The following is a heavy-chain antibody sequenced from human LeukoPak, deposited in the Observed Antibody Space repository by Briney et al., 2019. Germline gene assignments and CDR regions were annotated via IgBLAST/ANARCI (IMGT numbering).Heavy chain of an antibody. CDR1: GFTFSSDA. V-gene: IGHV3-23*01. Sequence: PGGSLRLSCAPSGFTFSSDAMSWGRQAPEERRERVSAIRGIVGSTNYADSVKGRFTISRDNSKNTLYLQMNSLRAEDTAVYYCAKSQVLQFLEWLRYYFDYWGQGTLVTVSS. D-gene: IGHD3-3*01. CDR3: AKSQVLQFLEWLRYYFDY. J-gene: IGHJ4*02. CDR2: IRGIVGST.